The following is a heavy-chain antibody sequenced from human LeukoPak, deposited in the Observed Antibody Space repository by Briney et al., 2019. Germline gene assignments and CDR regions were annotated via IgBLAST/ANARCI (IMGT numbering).Heavy chain of an antibody. D-gene: IGHD2-2*01. J-gene: IGHJ5*02. CDR3: ARHVDLGCSSTSCDLNWFDP. Sequence: SDTLSLTCTVSGGSLSSSSYYWGWIRQPPGKALEWIGSIYYSGSTYYNPSLKTRVTISVDTSKKQFSLKLSSVTVEDTAVYYCARHVDLGCSSTSCDLNWFDPWGQGTLVTVSP. CDR2: IYYSGST. CDR1: GGSLSSSSYY. V-gene: IGHV4-39*01.